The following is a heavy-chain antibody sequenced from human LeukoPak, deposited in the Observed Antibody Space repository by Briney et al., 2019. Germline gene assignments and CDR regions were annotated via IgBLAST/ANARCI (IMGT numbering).Heavy chain of an antibody. CDR2: IYSGGST. CDR1: GFTVSSGY. CDR3: ATARRHDYGDYGGAFDN. J-gene: IGHJ4*02. D-gene: IGHD4-17*01. Sequence: GGSLRLSCVASGFTVSSGYMSWVRQAPGKGLEYVSFIYSGGSTFYADSVKGRFTISRDNSKNTLHLQMNSLRADDTAIYYCATARRHDYGDYGGAFDNWGQGILVTVSS. V-gene: IGHV3-53*01.